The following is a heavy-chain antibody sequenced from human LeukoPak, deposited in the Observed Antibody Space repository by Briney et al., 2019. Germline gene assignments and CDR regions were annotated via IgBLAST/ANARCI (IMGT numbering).Heavy chain of an antibody. Sequence: GGSLRLSSAASGFTFSSYSMNWVRQAPGKGLEWVSSISSSSSYIYYADSVKGRFTISRDNAKNSLYLQMNSLRAEDTAVYYCARDLVGAVTTGNWFDPWGQGTLVTVSS. CDR3: ARDLVGAVTTGNWFDP. CDR1: GFTFSSYS. CDR2: ISSSSSYI. J-gene: IGHJ5*02. D-gene: IGHD4-17*01. V-gene: IGHV3-21*01.